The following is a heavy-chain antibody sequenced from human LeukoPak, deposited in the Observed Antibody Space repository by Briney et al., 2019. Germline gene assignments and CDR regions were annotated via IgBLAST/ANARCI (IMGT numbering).Heavy chain of an antibody. CDR3: ARAPRRGVRGVIVGYYYMDV. CDR1: GFTFDDYG. Sequence: TGGSLRLSCAASGFTFDDYGMSWVRQAPGKGLEWVSGINWNGGSTGYADSVKDRFTISRDNAKNSLYLQMNSLRAEDTALYYCARAPRRGVRGVIVGYYYMDVWGKGTTVTVSS. CDR2: INWNGGST. J-gene: IGHJ6*03. V-gene: IGHV3-20*04. D-gene: IGHD3-10*01.